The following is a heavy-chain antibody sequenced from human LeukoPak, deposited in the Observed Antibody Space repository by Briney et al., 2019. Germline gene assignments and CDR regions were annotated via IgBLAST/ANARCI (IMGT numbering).Heavy chain of an antibody. CDR2: ISNSGSTI. CDR1: GFTFSDYY. CDR3: ARDVYGGPGDFGYYYYYMDV. J-gene: IGHJ6*03. V-gene: IGHV3-11*04. Sequence: PGGSLRLSCAASGFTFSDYYMSWIRQAPGKGLEWVSYISNSGSTIYYADSVKGRFFISRDNAKNSLYLQMNSLRAEDTAVYYCARDVYGGPGDFGYYYYYMDVWGKGTTVTVSS. D-gene: IGHD3-16*01.